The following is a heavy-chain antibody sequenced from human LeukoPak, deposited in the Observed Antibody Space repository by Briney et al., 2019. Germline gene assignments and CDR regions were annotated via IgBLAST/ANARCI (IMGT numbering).Heavy chain of an antibody. V-gene: IGHV3-23*01. J-gene: IGHJ3*02. D-gene: IGHD3-10*01. CDR1: GFTFSSYA. CDR3: AKDIFSHYYGSGSYMGAGYAFDI. CDR2: ISGSGGST. Sequence: GVLRLSCAASGFTFSSYAMSWVRQAPGKGLEWVSAISGSGGSTYYADSVKGRFTISRDNSKSTLYLQMNSLRAEDTAVYYCAKDIFSHYYGSGSYMGAGYAFDIWGQGTMVTVSS.